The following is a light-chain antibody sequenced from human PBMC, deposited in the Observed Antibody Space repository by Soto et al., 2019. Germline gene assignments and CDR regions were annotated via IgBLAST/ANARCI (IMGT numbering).Light chain of an antibody. CDR2: RNN. CDR1: TSNIGSNY. J-gene: IGLJ2*01. V-gene: IGLV1-47*01. Sequence: QSVLTQPPSASGTPGQGVTISCSGSTSNIGSNYVYWYQQLPGTAPKLLIYRNNQRPSGVPDRFSGSKSGTSASLAISGLRSDDEADYYCQSYDNSLVFGGGTKVTVL. CDR3: QSYDNSLV.